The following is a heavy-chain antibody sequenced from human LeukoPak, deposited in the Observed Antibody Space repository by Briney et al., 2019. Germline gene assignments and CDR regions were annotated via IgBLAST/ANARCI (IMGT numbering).Heavy chain of an antibody. Sequence: SGGSLRLSCAASGFTFSSYGMHWVRQAPGKGLEWVAFIRYDGSNKYYADSVKGRFTISRDNSKNTPYLQMNSLRAEDTAVYYCAKEGSLAAAGAFDIWGQGTMVTVSS. J-gene: IGHJ3*02. V-gene: IGHV3-30*02. CDR1: GFTFSSYG. D-gene: IGHD6-13*01. CDR3: AKEGSLAAAGAFDI. CDR2: IRYDGSNK.